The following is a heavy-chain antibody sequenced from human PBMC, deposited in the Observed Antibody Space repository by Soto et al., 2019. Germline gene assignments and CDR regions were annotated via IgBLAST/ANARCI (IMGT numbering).Heavy chain of an antibody. CDR2: INAGNGNT. CDR1: GYTFTSYA. Sequence: QVHLVQSGAEVRKPGASVKVSCKASGYTFTSYAMHWVRQGPGQRLEWMGWINAGNGNTKYSQQFQGRVTITRDTSASTAYMALSSLRSEDTAVYYCARGLNGYLHYFDYWGQGTLVTVSS. J-gene: IGHJ4*02. CDR3: ARGLNGYLHYFDY. V-gene: IGHV1-3*01. D-gene: IGHD5-18*01.